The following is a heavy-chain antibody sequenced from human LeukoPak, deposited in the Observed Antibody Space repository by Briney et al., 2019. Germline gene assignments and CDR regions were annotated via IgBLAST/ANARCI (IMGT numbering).Heavy chain of an antibody. CDR1: GFTFSSYW. CDR2: INTDGSST. D-gene: IGHD3-10*01. Sequence: PGGSLRLSCAASGFTFSSYWMHWVRQAPGKGLVWVSRINTDGSSTSYADSVKGRFTISRDNAKNTLYLQMNSLRAEDTAVYYCARDNRVLLWFGESRPIFDYWGQGTLVTVSS. J-gene: IGHJ4*02. V-gene: IGHV3-74*01. CDR3: ARDNRVLLWFGESRPIFDY.